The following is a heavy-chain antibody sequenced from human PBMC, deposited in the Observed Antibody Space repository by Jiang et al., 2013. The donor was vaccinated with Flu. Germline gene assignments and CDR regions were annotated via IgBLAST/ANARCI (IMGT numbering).Heavy chain of an antibody. V-gene: IGHV1-69*01. D-gene: IGHD5-24*01. CDR1: GGTFSSYA. J-gene: IGHJ4*02. CDR2: IIPIFGIA. Sequence: SGAEVKKPGSSVKVSCKASGGTFSSYAISWVRQAPGQGLEWMGGIIPIFGIANYAQKFQGRVTITADESTSTAYMELSSLRSEDTAVYYCARVPKEMATTSLYFDYWGQGTLVTVSS. CDR3: ARVPKEMATTSLYFDY.